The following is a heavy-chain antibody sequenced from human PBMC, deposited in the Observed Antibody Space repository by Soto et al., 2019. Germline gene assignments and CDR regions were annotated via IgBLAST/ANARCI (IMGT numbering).Heavy chain of an antibody. J-gene: IGHJ4*02. Sequence: GASVKASCKASGGTFSSYTISWVQPAPGQGLEWMGRIIPILGIANYAQKFQGRVTITADKSTSTAYMELSSLRSEDTAVYYCARDLATALIAAAGTWGQGTLVTVSS. CDR2: IIPILGIA. V-gene: IGHV1-69*04. CDR3: ARDLATALIAAAGT. CDR1: GGTFSSYT. D-gene: IGHD6-13*01.